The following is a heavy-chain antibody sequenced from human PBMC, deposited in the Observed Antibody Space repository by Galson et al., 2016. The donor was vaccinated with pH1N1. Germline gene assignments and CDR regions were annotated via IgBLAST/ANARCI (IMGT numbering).Heavy chain of an antibody. CDR1: GFSFTSYW. J-gene: IGHJ3*02. CDR3: AKYYYDSSGSGAIDTFDI. Sequence: QSGAEVTKPGESLKISCKGSGFSFTSYWIGWVRQMPGKGLEWMGVIYPGDSDTRYSPSFQGQVTISAAKSISTAYLQWSSLKASDTAMYYCAKYYYDSSGSGAIDTFDIWGQGTMVTVSS. V-gene: IGHV5-51*01. D-gene: IGHD3-22*01. CDR2: IYPGDSDT.